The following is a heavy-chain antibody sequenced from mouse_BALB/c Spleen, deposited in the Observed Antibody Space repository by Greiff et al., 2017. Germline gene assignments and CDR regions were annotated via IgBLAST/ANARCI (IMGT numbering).Heavy chain of an antibody. J-gene: IGHJ3*01. CDR3: AIYDYDGAWFAY. Sequence: EVQRVESGGGLVKPGGSLKLSCAASGFTFSSYAMSWVRQSPEKRLEWVAEISSGGSYTYYPDTVTGRFTISSDNAKNTLYLEMSSLRSEDTAMYYCAIYDYDGAWFAYWGQGTLVTVSA. CDR1: GFTFSSYA. V-gene: IGHV5-9-4*01. CDR2: ISSGGSYT. D-gene: IGHD2-4*01.